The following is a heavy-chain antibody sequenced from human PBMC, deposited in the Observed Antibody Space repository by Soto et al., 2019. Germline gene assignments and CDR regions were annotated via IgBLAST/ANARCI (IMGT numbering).Heavy chain of an antibody. V-gene: IGHV4-4*07. J-gene: IGHJ6*02. CDR1: GVSITSYY. Sequence: SSETLSLTCSVSGVSITSYYWSWIRQSAGAGLEWMGRINTDGLSTYSPSFKSRLTMSLDTSKNQVSLRLISVTAADTAVYFCARVPVAVAATEDYYGLDVWGQGTTVTVSS. D-gene: IGHD2-15*01. CDR2: INTDGLS. CDR3: ARVPVAVAATEDYYGLDV.